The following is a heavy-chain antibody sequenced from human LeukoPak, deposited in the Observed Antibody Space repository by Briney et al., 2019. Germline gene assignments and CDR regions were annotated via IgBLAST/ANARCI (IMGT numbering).Heavy chain of an antibody. V-gene: IGHV1-46*01. J-gene: IGHJ3*02. D-gene: IGHD2-8*01. CDR2: INPSGGST. Sequence: ASVKVSCKASGYMFIGYYIHWVRQAPGQGLEWMGIINPSGGSTGYAQKFQGRVTMTRDMSTSTVYTELSSLRSEDTAVYYCAREGGMVYGPHYDAFDIWGQGTMVTVSS. CDR3: AREGGMVYGPHYDAFDI. CDR1: GYMFIGYY.